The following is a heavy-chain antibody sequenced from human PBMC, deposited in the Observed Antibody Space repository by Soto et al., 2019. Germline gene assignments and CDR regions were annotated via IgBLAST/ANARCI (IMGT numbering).Heavy chain of an antibody. D-gene: IGHD2-8*01. V-gene: IGHV3-7*01. CDR2: INQDGSDK. J-gene: IGHJ5*02. Sequence: EVQLVESGGDLVQPGGSLRLSCAASGFTFSTYWMSWVRQAPGKGLEWVANINQDGSDKYYVDSVKGRFTISRDNAKNSLYLQTSTLRAEDTAVYYCARAKWLPHPDRWGQGTLVTVSS. CDR1: GFTFSTYW. CDR3: ARAKWLPHPDR.